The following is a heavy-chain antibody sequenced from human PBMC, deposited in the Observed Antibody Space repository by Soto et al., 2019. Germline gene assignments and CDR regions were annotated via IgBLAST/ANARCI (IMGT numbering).Heavy chain of an antibody. V-gene: IGHV3-53*05. CDR2: IYSGGYT. CDR1: GFIVNSNY. Sequence: PGGSLRLSCAASGFIVNSNYMSWVRQVPGKRLEWVSVIYSGGYTHYADSVKGRFTISRDNFKNTLYLQMNSLRAEDTAVYYCARDLGCISTSCYAYYYYGMDVWGQGTTVTVSS. J-gene: IGHJ6*02. CDR3: ARDLGCISTSCYAYYYYGMDV. D-gene: IGHD2-2*01.